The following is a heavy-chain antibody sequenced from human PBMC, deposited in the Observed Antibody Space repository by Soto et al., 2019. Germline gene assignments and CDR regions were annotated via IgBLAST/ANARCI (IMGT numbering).Heavy chain of an antibody. CDR2: IKKKSDGGTT. V-gene: IGHV3-15*01. Sequence: VQLVASGGGLVQPGGSLRLSCAASGFTFSNYWMSWVRQAPGKGLEWVGLIKKKSDGGTTDYAAPVKGRFTISRDDSKNTVYLQMSSLKTEDTAVYYCRTQWLDWGQGTLVTVSS. CDR3: RTQWLD. J-gene: IGHJ4*02. D-gene: IGHD6-19*01. CDR1: GFTFSNYW.